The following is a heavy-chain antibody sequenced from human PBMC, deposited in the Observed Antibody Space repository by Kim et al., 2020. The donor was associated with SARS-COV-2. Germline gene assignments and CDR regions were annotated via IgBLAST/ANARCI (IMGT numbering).Heavy chain of an antibody. D-gene: IGHD2-15*01. CDR2: ISSSSSYI. J-gene: IGHJ6*02. CDR1: GFTFSSYS. V-gene: IGHV3-21*01. CDR3: ARESGGSYYYYGMDV. Sequence: GGSLRLSCAASGFTFSSYSMNWVRQAPGKGLEWVSSISSSSSYIYYADSVKGRFTISRDNAKNSLYLQMNSLRAEDTAVYYCARESGGSYYYYGMDVWGQGTTVTVSS.